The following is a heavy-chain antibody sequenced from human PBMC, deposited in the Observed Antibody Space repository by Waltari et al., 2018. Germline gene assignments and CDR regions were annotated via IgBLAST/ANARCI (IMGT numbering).Heavy chain of an antibody. J-gene: IGHJ4*02. CDR1: GGSFSGYY. CDR3: ARGLWSGYFGY. Sequence: QVQLQQWGAGLLKPSETMSLTCAVYGGSFSGYYWSWIRQQPGKGLEWIGEINHSGSTNYNPSLKSRVTISVDTSKNQFSLKLSSVTAADTAVYYCARGLWSGYFGYWGQGTLVTVSS. V-gene: IGHV4-34*01. D-gene: IGHD3-3*01. CDR2: INHSGST.